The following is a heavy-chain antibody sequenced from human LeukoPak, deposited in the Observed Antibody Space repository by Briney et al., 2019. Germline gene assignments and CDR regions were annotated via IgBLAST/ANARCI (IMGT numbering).Heavy chain of an antibody. J-gene: IGHJ4*02. CDR3: ASRYGSGSPNFDY. Sequence: ASVKASCKASGYTFTGYYMHWVRQAPGQGLGWMGWINPNSGGTNYAQKFQGRVTMTRDTSISTAYMELSRLRSDDTAVYYCASRYGSGSPNFDYWGQGTLVTVSS. V-gene: IGHV1-2*02. CDR2: INPNSGGT. CDR1: GYTFTGYY. D-gene: IGHD3-10*01.